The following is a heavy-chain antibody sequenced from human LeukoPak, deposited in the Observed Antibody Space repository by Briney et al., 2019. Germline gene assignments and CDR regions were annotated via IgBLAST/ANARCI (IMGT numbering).Heavy chain of an antibody. CDR3: ARVLGIVGG. CDR2: ISSSGTSM. J-gene: IGHJ4*02. V-gene: IGHV3-48*03. CDR1: GFTFSNYA. Sequence: GGSLRLSCAASGFTFSNYAMSWVRQAPGKGLEWVSYISSSGTSMYYADSVKGRFTISRDNAKNSLYLQMSSLRTEDTAVYYCARVLGIVGGWGQGTLVTVSS. D-gene: IGHD1-26*01.